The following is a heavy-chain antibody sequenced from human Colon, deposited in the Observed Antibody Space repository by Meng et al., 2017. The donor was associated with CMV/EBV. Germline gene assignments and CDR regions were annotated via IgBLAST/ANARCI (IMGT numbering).Heavy chain of an antibody. CDR2: ISASGGGI. D-gene: IGHD2-8*01. CDR3: AKVGDNVLGYFDY. Sequence: ASGFTFSDYAMSWVRQAPGKGLEWVSDISASGGGIYYADSVKDRFTISRDNSKNILYLQLNSLRVEDTAVYYCAKVGDNVLGYFDYWGQGTLVTVSS. V-gene: IGHV3-23*01. CDR1: GFTFSDYA. J-gene: IGHJ4*02.